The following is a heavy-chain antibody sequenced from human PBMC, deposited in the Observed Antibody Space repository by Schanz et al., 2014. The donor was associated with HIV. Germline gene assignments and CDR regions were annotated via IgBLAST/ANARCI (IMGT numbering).Heavy chain of an antibody. CDR3: AKGLTIWLQPPFDY. CDR2: IWNDGSNT. CDR1: GFTFSDYG. V-gene: IGHV3-33*06. D-gene: IGHD5-12*01. Sequence: QVQLVESGGGVVQPGRSLRLSCAASGFTFSDYGMHWVRQAPGKGLEWVAVIWNDGSNTFYADSVKGRFTISRDNSKNQLYLQMNSLRAEDTAVYYCAKGLTIWLQPPFDYWGQGTLVTVSS. J-gene: IGHJ4*02.